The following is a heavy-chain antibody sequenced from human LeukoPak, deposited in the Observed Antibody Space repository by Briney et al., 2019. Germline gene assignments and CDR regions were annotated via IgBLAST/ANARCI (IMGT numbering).Heavy chain of an antibody. J-gene: IGHJ5*02. D-gene: IGHD1-26*01. CDR3: ARDERVGATFP. CDR1: GYTFTGYY. CDR2: INPNSGGT. Sequence: ASVKVSCKASGYTFTGYYMHWVRQAPGQGLEWMGWINPNSGGTNHAQKFQGRVTMTRDTSISTAYMELSRLRSDDTAVYYCARDERVGATFPWGQGTLVTVSS. V-gene: IGHV1-2*02.